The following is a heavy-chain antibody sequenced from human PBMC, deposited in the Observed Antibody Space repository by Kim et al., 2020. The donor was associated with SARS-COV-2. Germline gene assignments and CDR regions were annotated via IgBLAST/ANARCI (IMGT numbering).Heavy chain of an antibody. Sequence: GGSLRRSCAASGFTFSSYSMNWVRQAPGKGLECISSISSSGSYIYYADSMKGRFTISRDNARASLYLQMNSLRAEDTAVYYCARVLTRVGTYFDYWCQG. D-gene: IGHD2-2*01. CDR2: ISSSGSYI. V-gene: IGHV3-21*01. CDR3: ARVLTRVGTYFDY. J-gene: IGHJ4*02. CDR1: GFTFSSYS.